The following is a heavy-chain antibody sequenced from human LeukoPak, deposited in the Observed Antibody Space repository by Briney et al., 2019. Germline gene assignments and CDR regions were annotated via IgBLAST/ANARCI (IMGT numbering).Heavy chain of an antibody. CDR3: ARDLTNRGYTGYEGPSYGMDV. D-gene: IGHD5-12*01. Sequence: GESLRLSCAASGFTFSSYDMHWVRQATGKGLEWVSAIGTAGDTYYPGSVKGRFTISRENAKNSLYLQMNSLRAGDTAVYYCARDLTNRGYTGYEGPSYGMDVWGQGTTATVSS. CDR1: GFTFSSYD. V-gene: IGHV3-13*01. J-gene: IGHJ6*02. CDR2: IGTAGDT.